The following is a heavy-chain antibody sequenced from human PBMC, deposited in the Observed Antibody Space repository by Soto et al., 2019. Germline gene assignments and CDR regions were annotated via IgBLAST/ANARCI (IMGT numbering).Heavy chain of an antibody. Sequence: PSETLSLTCTVSGGSISTYYWSWIRQPPGKGLEWIGFTSYSGSTNYNPSLKSRVTISVDTSKHQFSLRLTSVTAADTAVYYCARYGGTYYVYWGQGTLVTVSS. J-gene: IGHJ4*02. CDR2: TSYSGST. D-gene: IGHD1-26*01. V-gene: IGHV4-59*01. CDR1: GGSISTYY. CDR3: ARYGGTYYVY.